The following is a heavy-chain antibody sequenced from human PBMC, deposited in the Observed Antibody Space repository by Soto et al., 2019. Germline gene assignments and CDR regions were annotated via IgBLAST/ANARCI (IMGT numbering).Heavy chain of an antibody. J-gene: IGHJ4*02. V-gene: IGHV3-23*01. CDR2: ISGSGGST. D-gene: IGHD2-21*02. Sequence: GGSLRLSCAASGFTFSSYAMSWVPQAPGKGLEWVSAISGSGGSTYYADSVKGRFTISRDNSKNTLYLQMNSLRAEDTAVYYCAKDLRGVVTAILTDYWGQGTLVTVSS. CDR1: GFTFSSYA. CDR3: AKDLRGVVTAILTDY.